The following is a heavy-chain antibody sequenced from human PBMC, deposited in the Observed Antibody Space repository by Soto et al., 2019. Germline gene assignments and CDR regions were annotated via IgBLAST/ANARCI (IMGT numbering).Heavy chain of an antibody. D-gene: IGHD3-10*01. CDR1: GGSISTYY. CDR2: FYNGGTT. Sequence: QVQLQESGPGLVKPSETLSLTCTVSGGSISTYYWIWIRQPPGKGLEWIGVFYNGGTTNYSPSIKSRVTISVDTSKNQFSLKLNSVTDADSAVYYGARDGSERPATSWGQGILVTVSS. V-gene: IGHV4-59*01. J-gene: IGHJ5*02. CDR3: ARDGSERPATS.